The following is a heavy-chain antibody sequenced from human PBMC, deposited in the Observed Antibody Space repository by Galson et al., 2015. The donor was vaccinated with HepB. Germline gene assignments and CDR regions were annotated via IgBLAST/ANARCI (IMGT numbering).Heavy chain of an antibody. D-gene: IGHD6-19*01. CDR3: ARDWGIAVAGTWWFDP. J-gene: IGHJ5*02. V-gene: IGHV3-21*06. CDR2: ISSSSDYI. Sequence: SLRLSCAASGFMFSSYNMNWVRQAPGKGLEWVSSISSSSDYIHYADSVKGRFTISRDNAKNTLYLQMNSLRAEDTAVYYCARDWGIAVAGTWWFDPWVQGTLVTVSS. CDR1: GFMFSSYN.